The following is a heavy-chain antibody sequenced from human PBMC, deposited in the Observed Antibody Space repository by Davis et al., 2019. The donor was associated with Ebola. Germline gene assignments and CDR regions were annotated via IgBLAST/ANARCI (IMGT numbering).Heavy chain of an antibody. D-gene: IGHD1-7*01. Sequence: ASVKVSCKASGYTFTSYGISWVRQAPGQGLEWMGWISAYNGNTNYAQKLQGRVTMTRDMSTSTAYMELSSLRSEDTAVYYCARETGTTDAFDIWGQGTMVTVSS. CDR1: GYTFTSYG. V-gene: IGHV1-18*01. J-gene: IGHJ3*02. CDR2: ISAYNGNT. CDR3: ARETGTTDAFDI.